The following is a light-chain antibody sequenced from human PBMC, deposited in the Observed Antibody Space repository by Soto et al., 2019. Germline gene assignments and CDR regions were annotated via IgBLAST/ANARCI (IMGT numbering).Light chain of an antibody. CDR2: EVY. CDR3: QSYDSSLSGWV. J-gene: IGLJ3*02. CDR1: FNDVGGYNY. V-gene: IGLV2-8*01. Sequence: QSALTQPPSASGSPGQSVTISCTGTFNDVGGYNYVSWYQQHPGKAPKVIIYEVYKRPSGVPDRFSGSKSGKTASLTVSGLQADDEADYYCQSYDSSLSGWVFGGGTKLTVL.